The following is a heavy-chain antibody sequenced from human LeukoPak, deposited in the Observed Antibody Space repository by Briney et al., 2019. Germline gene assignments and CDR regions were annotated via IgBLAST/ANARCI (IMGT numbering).Heavy chain of an antibody. CDR1: GGTFSSYA. CDR3: SSRGLAVADH. CDR2: IITIFGTT. V-gene: IGHV1-69*05. Sequence: GASVKVSCKASGGTFSSYAISWVRQAPGQGLEWMGRIITIFGTTNYAQKFQGRVTITTDESTSTAYMELSSLRSEDTAVYYCSSRGLAVADHWGKGTLVTVSS. D-gene: IGHD6-13*01. J-gene: IGHJ4*02.